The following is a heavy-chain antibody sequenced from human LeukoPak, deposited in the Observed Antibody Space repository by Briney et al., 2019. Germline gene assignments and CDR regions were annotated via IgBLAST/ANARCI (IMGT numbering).Heavy chain of an antibody. Sequence: GSSVKVSCKASGGTFSSYAISWVRQAPGQGLEWMGRIIPILGIANYAQKFQGRVTITADKSTSTAYMELSSLRSEDTAVYYCARDRQRYYYGSGSSSGYDYWGQGTLVTVSS. CDR2: IIPILGIA. CDR1: GGTFSSYA. CDR3: ARDRQRYYYGSGSSSGYDY. J-gene: IGHJ4*02. V-gene: IGHV1-69*04. D-gene: IGHD3-10*01.